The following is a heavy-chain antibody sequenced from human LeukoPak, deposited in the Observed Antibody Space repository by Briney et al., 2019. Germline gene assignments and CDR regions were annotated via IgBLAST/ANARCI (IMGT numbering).Heavy chain of an antibody. CDR3: ARYCSGGSCYDIDF. CDR1: GFTFSTHT. CDR2: ISSSSSYI. Sequence: GGSLRLSCAASGFTFSTHTMNWVRQAPGKGLEWVSSISSSSSYIYYADSVKGRFTISRDNAKNSLYLLMNSLRAEDTAVYYCARYCSGGSCYDIDFWGQGTLVTVSS. V-gene: IGHV3-21*01. J-gene: IGHJ4*02. D-gene: IGHD2-15*01.